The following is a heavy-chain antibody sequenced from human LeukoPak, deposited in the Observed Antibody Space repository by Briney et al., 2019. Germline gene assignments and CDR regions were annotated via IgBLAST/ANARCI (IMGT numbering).Heavy chain of an antibody. V-gene: IGHV4-39*07. CDR1: GGSISSSSYY. CDR3: ARDSGIAAGGWFDP. CDR2: IYYSGST. D-gene: IGHD6-13*01. J-gene: IGHJ5*02. Sequence: PSETLSLTCTVSGGSISSSSYYWGWIRQPPGKGLEWIVSIYYSGSTYYNPSLKSRVTISVDTSKNQFSLKLSSVTAADTAVYYCARDSGIAAGGWFDPWGQGTLVTVSS.